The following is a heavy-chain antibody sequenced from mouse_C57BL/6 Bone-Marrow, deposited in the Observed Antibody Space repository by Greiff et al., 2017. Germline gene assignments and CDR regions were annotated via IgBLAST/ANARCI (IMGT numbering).Heavy chain of an antibody. D-gene: IGHD4-1*01. J-gene: IGHJ2*01. CDR1: GFTFSSYA. Sequence: EVKVVESGGGLVKPGGSLKLSCAASGFTFSSYAMSWVRQTPEKRLEWVATISDGGSYTYYPDNVKGRFTISRDNAKNHLYLQMSHLKSEDTAMYYCARGWDKDDYWGQGTTLTVSS. CDR2: ISDGGSYT. CDR3: ARGWDKDDY. V-gene: IGHV5-4*03.